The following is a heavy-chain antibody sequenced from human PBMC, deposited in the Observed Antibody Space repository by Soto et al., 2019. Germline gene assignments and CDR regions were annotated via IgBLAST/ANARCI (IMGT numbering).Heavy chain of an antibody. CDR1: GYIFTDYY. CDR2: INPNSGGT. D-gene: IGHD6-13*01. V-gene: IGHV1-2*06. J-gene: IGHJ3*02. Sequence: ASVKVSCKASGYIFTDYYMHWVRQAPGQELGWMGRINPNSGGTNYAQKFQGRVTMTRDTSISTAYTELRSLRSDDTAVYYCARDFTIAAAGLDAFDIWGQGTMVTVSS. CDR3: ARDFTIAAAGLDAFDI.